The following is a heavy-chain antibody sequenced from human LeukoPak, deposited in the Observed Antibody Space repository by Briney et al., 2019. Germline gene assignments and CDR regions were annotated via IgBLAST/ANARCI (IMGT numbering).Heavy chain of an antibody. V-gene: IGHV4-59*01. CDR2: IYYSGST. CDR1: GGSISSYY. Sequence: PSETLSLTCTVSGGSISSYYWSWIRQPPGKGLEWIGYIYYSGSTNYNPSLKSRVTISVDTSKNQFSLKLSSVTAADTAVYYCARMNDFWSGYHYYYYMDVWGKGTTVTVSS. J-gene: IGHJ6*03. CDR3: ARMNDFWSGYHYYYYMDV. D-gene: IGHD3-3*01.